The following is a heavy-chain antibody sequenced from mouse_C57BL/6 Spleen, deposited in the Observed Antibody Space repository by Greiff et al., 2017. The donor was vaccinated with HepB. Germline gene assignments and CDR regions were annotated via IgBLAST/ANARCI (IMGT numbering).Heavy chain of an antibody. Sequence: EVKLVESGGGLVKPGGSLKLSCAASGFTFSSYAMSWVRQTPEKRLEWVATISDGGSYTYYPDNVKGRFTISRDNAKNNLYLHMSHLKSEDTAMYYCAREDYDDGGFAYWGQGTLVTVSA. D-gene: IGHD2-4*01. J-gene: IGHJ3*01. V-gene: IGHV5-4*01. CDR1: GFTFSSYA. CDR3: AREDYDDGGFAY. CDR2: ISDGGSYT.